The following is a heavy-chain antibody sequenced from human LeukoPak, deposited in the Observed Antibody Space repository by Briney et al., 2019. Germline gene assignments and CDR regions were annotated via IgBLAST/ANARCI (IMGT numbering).Heavy chain of an antibody. CDR3: ARDHGSGSYTYYYYGMDV. V-gene: IGHV3-23*01. CDR1: GFSFSGYA. D-gene: IGHD3-10*01. J-gene: IGHJ6*02. CDR2: ISGSGGTI. Sequence: PGGSLRLSCAASGFSFSGYAMNWVRQAPGKGLEWVSAISGSGGTIFYADSVKGRFTISRDNSKNTLYLQMNSLRAEDTAVYYCARDHGSGSYTYYYYGMDVWGQGTTVTVSS.